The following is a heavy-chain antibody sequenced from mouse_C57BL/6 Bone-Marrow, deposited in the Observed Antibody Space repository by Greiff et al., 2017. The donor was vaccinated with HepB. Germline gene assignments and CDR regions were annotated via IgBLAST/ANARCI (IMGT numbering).Heavy chain of an antibody. CDR2: IDPETGGT. CDR1: GYTFTDYE. D-gene: IGHD2-13*01. V-gene: IGHV1-15*01. Sequence: QVQLQQSGAELVRPGASVTLSCKASGYTFTDYEMHWVKQTPVHGLEWIGAIDPETGGTAYNQKFKGKAILTADKSSSTAYMELRSLTSEDSAVYYCTRVPDCEGYWGQGATLPVCS. J-gene: IGHJ2*01. CDR3: TRVPDCEGY.